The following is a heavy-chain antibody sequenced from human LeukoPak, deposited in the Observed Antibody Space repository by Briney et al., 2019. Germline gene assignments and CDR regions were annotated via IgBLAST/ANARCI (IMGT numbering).Heavy chain of an antibody. CDR3: ARAGDPLTLDY. CDR1: GFTVSSNY. J-gene: IGHJ4*02. V-gene: IGHV3-53*01. CDR2: IYSGGST. D-gene: IGHD4/OR15-4a*01. Sequence: TGGSLRLSCAASGFTVSSNYMSWVRQAPGKGLEWVSVIYSGGSTYYADSVKGRFTISRDNSKNTLYLQMNSLRADDTAVYYCARAGDPLTLDYWGQGTLVTVSS.